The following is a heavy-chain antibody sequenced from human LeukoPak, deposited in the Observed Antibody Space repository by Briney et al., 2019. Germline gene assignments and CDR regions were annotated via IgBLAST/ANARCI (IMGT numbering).Heavy chain of an antibody. J-gene: IGHJ3*02. V-gene: IGHV3-74*01. Sequence: GGSLRLSCAASGFTFSSYWMHWVRQAPGKGLVWVSRINSDGSSTSCADSVKGRFTISRDNAKNTLYLQMNSLRAEDTAVYYCAKDPPPRLLWFGEKAFDIWGQGTMVTVSS. CDR3: AKDPPPRLLWFGEKAFDI. D-gene: IGHD3-10*01. CDR1: GFTFSSYW. CDR2: INSDGSST.